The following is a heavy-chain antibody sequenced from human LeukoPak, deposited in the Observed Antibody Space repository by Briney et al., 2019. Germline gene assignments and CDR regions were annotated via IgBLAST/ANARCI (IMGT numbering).Heavy chain of an antibody. Sequence: GASVKVSCKASGGTFSSYAISWVRQAPGQGLEWMGGMIPIFGTANYAQKFQGRVTITTDESTSTDYMELISLRSEDTAVYYCARRYCSSTSCYTGFGGDYYMDVWGKGTTVTVSS. CDR3: ARRYCSSTSCYTGFGGDYYMDV. D-gene: IGHD2-2*02. CDR2: MIPIFGTA. CDR1: GGTFSSYA. J-gene: IGHJ6*03. V-gene: IGHV1-69*05.